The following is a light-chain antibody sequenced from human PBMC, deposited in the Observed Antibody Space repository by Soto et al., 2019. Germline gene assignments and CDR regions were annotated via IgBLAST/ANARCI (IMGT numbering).Light chain of an antibody. V-gene: IGLV2-8*01. CDR3: SSYAGSKNPYV. J-gene: IGLJ1*01. CDR1: SIDVGGYNY. CDR2: EVS. Sequence: QSALTQPPSASGSPGQSFTISCPGTSIDVGGYNYVSWYQQHPGKAPKLMIYEVSKRPSGVPDRFSGSKSGNTASLTVSGLQAEDEADYYCSSYAGSKNPYVFGTGTKVTVL.